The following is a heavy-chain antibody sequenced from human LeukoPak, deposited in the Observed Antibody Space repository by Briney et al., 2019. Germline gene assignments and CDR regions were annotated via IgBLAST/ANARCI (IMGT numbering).Heavy chain of an antibody. CDR3: AKTDSSGYSYFDY. V-gene: IGHV3-23*01. D-gene: IGHD3-22*01. CDR1: GFTFSSYA. CDR2: ISGSGGSR. J-gene: IGHJ4*02. Sequence: GGSLRLSRAASGFTFSSYAMSWVRQAPGKGLEWVSAISGSGGSRYYADSVKGRFTISRDNSKNTVYMQMNSLRAEDTAVYYCAKTDSSGYSYFDYWGQGTLVTVSS.